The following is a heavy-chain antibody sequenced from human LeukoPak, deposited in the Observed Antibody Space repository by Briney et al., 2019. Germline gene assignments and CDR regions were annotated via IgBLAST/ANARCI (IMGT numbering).Heavy chain of an antibody. CDR2: ISAYNGNT. CDR3: AREDCSGGSCYPPGDV. CDR1: GYTFTSYG. J-gene: IGHJ6*02. V-gene: IGHV1-18*01. Sequence: GASVKVSCKASGYTFTSYGISWVRQAPGQGLEWMGWISAYNGNTNYAQKLQGRVTMTRNTSISTAYMELSSLRSEDTAVYYCAREDCSGGSCYPPGDVWGQGTTVTVSS. D-gene: IGHD2-15*01.